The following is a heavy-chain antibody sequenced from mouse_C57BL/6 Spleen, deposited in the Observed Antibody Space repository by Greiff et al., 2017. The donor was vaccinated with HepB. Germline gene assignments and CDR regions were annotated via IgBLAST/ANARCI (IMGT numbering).Heavy chain of an antibody. CDR2: ISSGGSYT. J-gene: IGHJ2*01. CDR3: ASITTVVGY. D-gene: IGHD1-1*01. V-gene: IGHV5-6*01. Sequence: EVQLVESGGDLVKPGGSLKLSCAASGFTFSSYGMSWVRQTPDKRLEWVATISSGGSYTYYPDSVKGRFTISRDNAKNTLYLQMSSLKSEDTAMYYCASITTVVGYWGQGTTLTVSS. CDR1: GFTFSSYG.